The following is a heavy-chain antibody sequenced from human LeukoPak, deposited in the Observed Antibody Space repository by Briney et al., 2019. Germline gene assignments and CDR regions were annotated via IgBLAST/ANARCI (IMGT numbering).Heavy chain of an antibody. Sequence: SETLSLTCTVSGGSISSYYWSWIRQPPGKGLEWIGSIYNTGSTYYNPSLKSRVTISVDTSKNQFSLKLSSVTAADTAVYFCARDYGHYGNYGGFDYWGHGTLVTVSS. CDR3: ARDYGHYGNYGGFDY. CDR2: IYNTGST. J-gene: IGHJ4*01. D-gene: IGHD4-11*01. V-gene: IGHV4-59*12. CDR1: GGSISSYY.